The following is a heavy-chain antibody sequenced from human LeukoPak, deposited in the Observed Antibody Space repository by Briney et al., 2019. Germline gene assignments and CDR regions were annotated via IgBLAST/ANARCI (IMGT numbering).Heavy chain of an antibody. CDR1: GYSISSGYY. V-gene: IGHV4-38-2*01. J-gene: IGHJ4*02. D-gene: IGHD3-3*01. Sequence: PSETLSLTCAVSGYSISSGYYWGWIRQPPGKGLEWIGSIYHSGSTYYNPSLKSRVTMSVDTSKNQFSLKLSSVTAADTAVYYCARQRLMHYDFFDYWGQGTLVTVSS. CDR3: ARQRLMHYDFFDY. CDR2: IYHSGST.